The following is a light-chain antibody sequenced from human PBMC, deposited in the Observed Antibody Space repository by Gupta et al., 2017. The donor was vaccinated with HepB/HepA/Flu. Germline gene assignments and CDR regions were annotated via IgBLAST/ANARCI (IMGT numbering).Light chain of an antibody. CDR3: QQRSIWPLT. J-gene: IGKJ4*01. CDR1: QSVSSN. V-gene: IGKV3-11*01. Sequence: ELVLTQSPATLSLSPGERATLSCRASQSVSSNLAWYQQKPGQAPRLLIYDASNRATGIPARFSGSGSGTDFTITISSLEPEDFAVYYCQQRSIWPLTFGGGTKVEIK. CDR2: DAS.